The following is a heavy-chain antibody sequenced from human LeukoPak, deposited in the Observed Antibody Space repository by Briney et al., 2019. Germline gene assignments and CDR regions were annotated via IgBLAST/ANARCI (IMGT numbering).Heavy chain of an antibody. D-gene: IGHD7-27*01. J-gene: IGHJ6*03. CDR1: GFTFSSYG. Sequence: GRSLRLSCAASGFTFSSYGMHWVGQAPGKGLEGVAVILYVSSNKYFPASVKARFTISRDNSKTTLYLQMNSLRAEDTAVYYCAKATGGGYYYYMDVWGKGTTVTVSS. CDR2: ILYVSSNK. V-gene: IGHV3-33*06. CDR3: AKATGGGYYYYMDV.